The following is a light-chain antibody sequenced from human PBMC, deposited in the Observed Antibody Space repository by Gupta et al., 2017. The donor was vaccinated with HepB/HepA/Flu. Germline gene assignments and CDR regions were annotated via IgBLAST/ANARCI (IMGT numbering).Light chain of an antibody. CDR1: QSLLQSNGNNY. CDR2: LGS. J-gene: IGKJ3*01. Sequence: DIVMTQSPLSLPVTPGESASISCRSSQSLLQSNGNNYLDWFVQKPGQSPQLLIYLGSNRASGVPDRFSGSGSGTDLTLKINRVEAEDVGVSYCRENLQAPLTFGPGTKVDVK. V-gene: IGKV2-28*01. CDR3: RENLQAPLT.